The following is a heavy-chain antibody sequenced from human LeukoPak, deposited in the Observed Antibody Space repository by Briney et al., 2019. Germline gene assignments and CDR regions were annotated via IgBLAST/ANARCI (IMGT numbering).Heavy chain of an antibody. J-gene: IGHJ4*02. D-gene: IGHD6-13*01. CDR1: GFTFSSYA. Sequence: PGGSLRLSCAASGFTFSSYAMSWVREATGKGLEWVSAISGSGGSTYYAGSVKGRFTISRDNSKNTLYVQMNSVRAEDTAVYYCAKEGAAAGTPYFDYWGQGTLVTVSS. V-gene: IGHV3-23*01. CDR2: ISGSGGST. CDR3: AKEGAAAGTPYFDY.